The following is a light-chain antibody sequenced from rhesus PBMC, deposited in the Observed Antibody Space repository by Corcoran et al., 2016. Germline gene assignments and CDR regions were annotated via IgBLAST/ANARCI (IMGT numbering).Light chain of an antibody. CDR2: GAS. Sequence: ETVVTQSPATLSLSPGERATLSCRASQSVGSNLAWYQQKPGQAPKLLIYGASSRATGIPERFSGSGSGTDYTFTISSLQPEDVATYYCQHGYGTPLTFGGGTKVELK. CDR3: QHGYGTPLT. V-gene: IGKV3-24*04. J-gene: IGKJ4*01. CDR1: QSVGSN.